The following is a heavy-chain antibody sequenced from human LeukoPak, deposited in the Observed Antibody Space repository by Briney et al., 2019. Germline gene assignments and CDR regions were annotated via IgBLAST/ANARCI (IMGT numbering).Heavy chain of an antibody. CDR1: GFTVSSNY. J-gene: IGHJ4*02. Sequence: PGGSLRLSCVASGFTVSSNYMSWVRQAPGKGLEWVSGISGSAGSTYYADSVKGRFTISRDNSKNTLYLQMNSLTDDDTAVYYCAKKWGVGTTTLDYFDYWGQGTLVTVSS. D-gene: IGHD1-26*01. CDR2: ISGSAGST. CDR3: AKKWGVGTTTLDYFDY. V-gene: IGHV3-23*01.